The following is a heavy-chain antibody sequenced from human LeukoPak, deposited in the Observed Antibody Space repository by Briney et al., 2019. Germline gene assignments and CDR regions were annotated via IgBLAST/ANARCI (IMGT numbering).Heavy chain of an antibody. CDR2: IYSGGST. CDR1: GFTVSSNY. D-gene: IGHD4-17*01. Sequence: GGSLRHSCAASGFTVSSNYMSWVRQAPGKGLEWVSVIYSGGSTYYADSVKGRFTISRDNSKNTLYLQMNSLRAEDTAVYYCAGPTVTTASGAFDIWGQGTMVTVSS. CDR3: AGPTVTTASGAFDI. J-gene: IGHJ3*02. V-gene: IGHV3-66*01.